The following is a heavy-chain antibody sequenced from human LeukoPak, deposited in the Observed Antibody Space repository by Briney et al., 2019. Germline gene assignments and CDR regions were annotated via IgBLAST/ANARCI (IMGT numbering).Heavy chain of an antibody. CDR2: ISDDSRDI. J-gene: IGHJ4*02. CDR1: GFTFSSHG. V-gene: IGHV3-30*03. Sequence: PGGSLRLSCVVSGFTFSSHGMHWVRQAPGKGLEWVAVISDDSRDIYYADSVRGRFTISRDNSKNTLYLQMNSLRAEDTAVYYCARRPTVVISEFDNWGQGTLVTVSS. CDR3: ARRPTVVISEFDN. D-gene: IGHD4-23*01.